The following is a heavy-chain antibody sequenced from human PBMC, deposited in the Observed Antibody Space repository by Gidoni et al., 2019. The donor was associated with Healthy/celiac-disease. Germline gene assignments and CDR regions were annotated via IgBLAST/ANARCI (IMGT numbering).Heavy chain of an antibody. Sequence: QVQLQQWGAGLLKPSETLSLTCAVHGGSFSGYYWSWIRQPPGKGLEWIGEINHSGSTNYNPSLKSRFTISVDTSKNQFSLKLSSVTAADTAVYYCARGRRPPNVPLWADWFDPWGQGTLVTVSS. J-gene: IGHJ5*02. D-gene: IGHD1-1*01. V-gene: IGHV4-34*01. CDR2: INHSGST. CDR3: ARGRRPPNVPLWADWFDP. CDR1: GGSFSGYY.